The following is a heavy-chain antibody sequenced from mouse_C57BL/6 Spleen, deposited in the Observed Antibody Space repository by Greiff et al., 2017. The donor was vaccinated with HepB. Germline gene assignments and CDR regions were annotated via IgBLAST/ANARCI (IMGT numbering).Heavy chain of an antibody. D-gene: IGHD3-3*01. CDR1: GFTFTDYY. V-gene: IGHV7-4*01. Sequence: EVQVVESGGGLVQPGASLRLSCAASGFTFTDYYMSWVRQPPGRALEWLALIRNKANGYTTEYTATVKGRFTISRENSQNILYLQMTTLSAEDSAAYYCVKAGRNLFDYWGQGTTLTVSS. J-gene: IGHJ2*01. CDR3: VKAGRNLFDY. CDR2: IRNKANGYTT.